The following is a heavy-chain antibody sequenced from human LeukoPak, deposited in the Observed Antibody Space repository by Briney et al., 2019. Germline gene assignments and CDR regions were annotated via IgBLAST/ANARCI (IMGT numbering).Heavy chain of an antibody. CDR3: AILEYRYGYGPYYYYYMDV. Sequence: GGSLRLSCAASGFTFSSYEMNWVRQAPGKGLEWVSYISSSGSTIYYADSVKGRFTISRDNARNSLYLQMNSLRAEDTAVYYCAILEYRYGYGPYYYYYMDVWGKGTTVTVSS. V-gene: IGHV3-48*03. D-gene: IGHD5-18*01. CDR2: ISSSGSTI. J-gene: IGHJ6*03. CDR1: GFTFSSYE.